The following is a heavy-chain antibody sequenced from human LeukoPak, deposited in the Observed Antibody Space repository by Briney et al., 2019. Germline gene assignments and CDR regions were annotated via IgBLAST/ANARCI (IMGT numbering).Heavy chain of an antibody. CDR3: AKDYSGSYQYFQH. V-gene: IGHV3-33*06. J-gene: IGHJ1*01. CDR2: IWYDGSNK. Sequence: GSLRLSCAASGFTFSNYGMHWVRQAPGKGLEWVALIWYDGSNKFYADSVKGRFTISRDNSRGTLYLQMSSLRAEDTAMYYCAKDYSGSYQYFQHWGQGTLVTVSA. CDR1: GFTFSNYG. D-gene: IGHD1-26*01.